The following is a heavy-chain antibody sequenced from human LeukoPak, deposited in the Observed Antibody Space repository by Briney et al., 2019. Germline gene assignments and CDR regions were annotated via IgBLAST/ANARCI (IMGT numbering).Heavy chain of an antibody. V-gene: IGHV4-61*05. D-gene: IGHD6-19*01. CDR3: ARARDIVVAATWGDNWFDP. J-gene: IGHJ5*02. CDR2: IHYSGST. Sequence: PSETLSLTCTVSGGSISSSSYYWGWIRQPPGRGLEWIGYIHYSGSTNYHPSLRSRVTMSVDTSKNQFSLRLTSVTVADTAVYYCARARDIVVAATWGDNWFDPWGQGTLVTVSS. CDR1: GGSISSSSYY.